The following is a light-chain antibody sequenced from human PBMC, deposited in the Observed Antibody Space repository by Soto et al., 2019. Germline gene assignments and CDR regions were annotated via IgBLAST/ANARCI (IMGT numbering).Light chain of an antibody. CDR1: SSNIGSNT. J-gene: IGLJ2*01. CDR2: NDN. CDR3: AAWDDSLNGHVV. Sequence: QSVLTQPPSASGTPGQRVTISCSGSSSNIGSNTVNWYQQITGTAPKLLIYNDNQRPSGVPDRFSGSKSGTSGSLAISGLRSEDEGEYYCAAWDDSLNGHVVFGGGTKLTVL. V-gene: IGLV1-44*01.